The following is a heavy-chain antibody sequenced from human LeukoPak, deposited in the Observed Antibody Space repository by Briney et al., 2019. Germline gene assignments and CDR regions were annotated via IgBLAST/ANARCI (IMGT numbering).Heavy chain of an antibody. J-gene: IGHJ6*02. D-gene: IGHD1-14*01. CDR2: ISANNGNR. CDR3: SRAMGPHYGIGL. Sequence: ASVKVSCKSSGYTFTSYSISWVRQAPGQGLEWMGLISANNGNRNYAQKLQGRVTMTTYTSTSTAYMELKRLRSDDTAVYFCSRAMGPHYGIGLWGEETALSVSS. V-gene: IGHV1-18*01. CDR1: GYTFTSYS.